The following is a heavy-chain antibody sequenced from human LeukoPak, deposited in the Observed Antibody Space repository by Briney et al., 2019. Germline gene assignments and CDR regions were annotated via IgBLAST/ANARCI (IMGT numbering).Heavy chain of an antibody. CDR3: ARVERGYYGSGSVTYYYYGMDV. J-gene: IGHJ6*02. CDR1: GGTFSSYA. D-gene: IGHD3-10*01. CDR2: IIPILGIA. V-gene: IGHV1-69*04. Sequence: GASVKVSCKASGGTFSSYAISWVRQAPGQGLEWMGRIIPILGIANYAQKFQGRVTITADKSTSTAYMELSSLRSEDTAVYYCARVERGYYGSGSVTYYYYGMDVWGQGTTVTVSS.